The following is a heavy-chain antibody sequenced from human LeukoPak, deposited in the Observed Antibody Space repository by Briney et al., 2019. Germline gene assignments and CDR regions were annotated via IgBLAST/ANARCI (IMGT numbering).Heavy chain of an antibody. Sequence: GGSLRLSCAASGFTFSSYAMHWVRQAPGKGLEWVAVISYDGSNKYYADSVKGRFTISRDNSKNTLYLQMSSLRPEDTAVYFCTTLPRVRQYWGQGTLVTVSS. J-gene: IGHJ4*02. CDR3: TTLPRVRQY. D-gene: IGHD3-10*01. V-gene: IGHV3-30*04. CDR2: ISYDGSNK. CDR1: GFTFSSYA.